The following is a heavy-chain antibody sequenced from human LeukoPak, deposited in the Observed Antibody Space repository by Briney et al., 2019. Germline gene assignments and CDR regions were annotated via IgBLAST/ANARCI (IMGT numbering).Heavy chain of an antibody. Sequence: PGGSLRLSCAASGFTFSSYGMHWVRQAPGKGLEWVAVIWYDGSNKYYADSVKGRFTISRDNSKNTLYLQMNSLRAEDTAVYYCAREWELLDYFDYWGQGTLVTVSS. CDR2: IWYDGSNK. J-gene: IGHJ4*02. D-gene: IGHD1-26*01. V-gene: IGHV3-33*01. CDR1: GFTFSSYG. CDR3: AREWELLDYFDY.